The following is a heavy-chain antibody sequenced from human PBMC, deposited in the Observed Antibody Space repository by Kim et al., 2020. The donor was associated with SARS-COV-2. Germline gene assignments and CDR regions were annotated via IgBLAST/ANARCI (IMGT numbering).Heavy chain of an antibody. CDR1: GYTFTSYA. CDR2: INAGNGNT. V-gene: IGHV1-3*01. J-gene: IGHJ4*02. CDR3: ARQTEYGSGSQIDY. Sequence: GSVKVSCKASGYTFTSYAMHWVRQAPGQRLEWMGWINAGNGNTKYSQKFQGRVTITRDTSASTAYMELSSLRSEDTAVYYCARQTEYGSGSQIDYWGQGTLVTVSS. D-gene: IGHD3-10*01.